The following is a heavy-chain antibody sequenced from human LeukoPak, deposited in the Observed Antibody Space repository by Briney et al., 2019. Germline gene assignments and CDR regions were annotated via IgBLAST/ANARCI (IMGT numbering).Heavy chain of an antibody. CDR1: GGTFSSYA. CDR3: ASELDAFDI. CDR2: MNPHTGNT. V-gene: IGHV1-8*02. D-gene: IGHD3-10*01. Sequence: ASVKVSCKASGGTFSSYAISWVRQASGQGLEWMGWMNPHTGNTGYAQKYQGRLTMTRSTSTSTAYMELTSLKSDDTAVYYCASELDAFDIWGQGTMVTVSS. J-gene: IGHJ3*02.